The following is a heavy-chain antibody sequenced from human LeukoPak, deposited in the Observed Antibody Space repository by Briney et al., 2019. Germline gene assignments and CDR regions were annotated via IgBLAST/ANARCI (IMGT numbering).Heavy chain of an antibody. CDR1: GFTFNSYA. Sequence: PGGPLRLSCAASGFTFNSYAMGWVRQAPGKGLEWISAITGSCCSTYHADSVERRLTIPRDNSRHTLYLQMNSLRVEDTAVYYCAKGSSSSRPYYFDYWGQGTLVSVST. J-gene: IGHJ4*02. CDR3: AKGSSSSRPYYFDY. D-gene: IGHD6-6*01. V-gene: IGHV3-23*01. CDR2: ITGSCCST.